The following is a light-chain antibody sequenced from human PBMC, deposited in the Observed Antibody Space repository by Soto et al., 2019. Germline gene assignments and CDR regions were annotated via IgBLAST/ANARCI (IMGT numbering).Light chain of an antibody. Sequence: EILVTQSPATLSVSPGERATLSCRASQSVSSNLAWYMQRPGQAPRLLIYGASTRATGIPARFSGSGSGTEFTLTISSLQSEDFVLYYCQQYDNWRLTFGGGTKVEI. CDR2: GAS. CDR1: QSVSSN. V-gene: IGKV3-15*01. J-gene: IGKJ4*01. CDR3: QQYDNWRLT.